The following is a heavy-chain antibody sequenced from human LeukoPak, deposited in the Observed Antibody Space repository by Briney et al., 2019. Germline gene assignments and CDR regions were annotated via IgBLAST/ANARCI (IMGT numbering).Heavy chain of an antibody. D-gene: IGHD6-13*01. J-gene: IGHJ4*02. CDR2: INPSGGST. Sequence: AASVKVSCKASGYTFTSYYTHWVRQAPGQGLEWMGIINPSGGSTSYAQKFQGRVTMTRDASTSTVYMELSSLRSEDTAVYYCARVRTVQLAEFDYWGQGTLVTVSS. CDR1: GYTFTSYY. CDR3: ARVRTVQLAEFDY. V-gene: IGHV1-46*03.